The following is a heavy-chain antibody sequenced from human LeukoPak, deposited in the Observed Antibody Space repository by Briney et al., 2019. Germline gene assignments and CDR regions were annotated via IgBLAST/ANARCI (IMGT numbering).Heavy chain of an antibody. Sequence: ASVKVSCKASGYTFTGYYIHWVRQAPGQGLEWMGWINPNSGGTNYAQKFQGRVTMTRDTSISTAYMELSRLKSDDTAVYYCAREFAGYYDSSGYYEEGYWGQGTLVTVSS. J-gene: IGHJ4*02. CDR3: AREFAGYYDSSGYYEEGY. V-gene: IGHV1-2*02. D-gene: IGHD3-22*01. CDR2: INPNSGGT. CDR1: GYTFTGYY.